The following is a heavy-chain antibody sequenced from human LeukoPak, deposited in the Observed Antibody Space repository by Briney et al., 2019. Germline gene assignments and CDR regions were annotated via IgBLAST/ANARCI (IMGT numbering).Heavy chain of an antibody. D-gene: IGHD3-22*01. V-gene: IGHV3-33*06. CDR3: AKLNHYYDSSGYYYEDY. CDR2: IWYDGSKE. J-gene: IGHJ4*02. CDR1: GFTFRSYG. Sequence: PGGSLRLSCGASGFTFRSYGMHWVRQAPGKGLEWVAVIWYDGSKEYYADSVKGRFTISRDNSKNTVYLQMNSLRVEDTAVYYCAKLNHYYDSSGYYYEDYWGQGTLVTVSS.